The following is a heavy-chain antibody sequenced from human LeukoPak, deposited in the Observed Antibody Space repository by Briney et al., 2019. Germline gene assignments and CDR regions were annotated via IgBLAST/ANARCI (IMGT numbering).Heavy chain of an antibody. CDR2: IYHSGST. D-gene: IGHD6-13*01. J-gene: IGHJ6*03. CDR3: AREAGVYSSSWYGSLGYYYYYMDV. Sequence: PSETLSLTCSVSGVSISSGSNYWGWIRQPPGKTLEWIGSIYHSGSTYYNPSLKSRVTISVDTSKNQFSLKLSSVTAADTAVYYCAREAGVYSSSWYGSLGYYYYYMDVWGKGTTVTVSS. V-gene: IGHV4-39*07. CDR1: GVSISSGSNY.